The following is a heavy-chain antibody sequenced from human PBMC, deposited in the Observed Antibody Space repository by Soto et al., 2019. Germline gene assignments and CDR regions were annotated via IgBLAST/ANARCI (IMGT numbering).Heavy chain of an antibody. Sequence: SETLSLTCAVSGASIRSDYWSWIRQIPGRGLEWIGYIYDSERTNYNPSLRSRVTISADTSKNQFSLKVRSVTAADTAVYYCARQWDYWGQGILVTSPQ. V-gene: IGHV4-59*08. CDR1: GASIRSDY. CDR2: IYDSERT. CDR3: ARQWDY. J-gene: IGHJ4*02.